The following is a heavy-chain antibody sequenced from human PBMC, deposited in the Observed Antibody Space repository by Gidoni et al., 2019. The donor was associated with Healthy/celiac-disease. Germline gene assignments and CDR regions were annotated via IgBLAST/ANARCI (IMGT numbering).Heavy chain of an antibody. V-gene: IGHV4-34*01. CDR2: INHSGST. D-gene: IGHD1-7*01. J-gene: IGHJ6*02. CDR3: ASNWNYEYYYYYGMDV. Sequence: QVQLQQWGAGLLKPSETLSLTCAVYGGSFSGYYWSWIRQPPGKGLEWIGEINHSGSTNYNPSRKSRVTISVDTSKNQFSLKLSSVTAADTAVYYCASNWNYEYYYYYGMDVWGQGTTVTVSS. CDR1: GGSFSGYY.